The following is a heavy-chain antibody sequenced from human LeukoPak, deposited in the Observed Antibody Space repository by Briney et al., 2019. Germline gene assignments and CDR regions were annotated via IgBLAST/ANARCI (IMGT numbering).Heavy chain of an antibody. CDR3: ARGRFESNGDFDF. J-gene: IGHJ4*02. CDR2: ISTTGSSI. CDR1: GFTFSSYE. D-gene: IGHD4-11*01. V-gene: IGHV3-48*03. Sequence: GGSLRLSCAASGFTFSSYEMNWVRQAPGKGLEWGSYISTTGSSIYYADSVRGRFTISRYNVKNLLYLQMNSLITEATGVYYCARGRFESNGDFDFWGPGTLVTVSS.